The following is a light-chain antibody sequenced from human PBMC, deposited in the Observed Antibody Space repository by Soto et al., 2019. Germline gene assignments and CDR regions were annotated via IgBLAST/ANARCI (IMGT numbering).Light chain of an antibody. V-gene: IGLV3-21*01. CDR3: QVWDRTSDHVV. CDR1: NIGSKG. Sequence: SYELTQPPSVSVAPGQTAKISCGGDNIGSKGVHWYQQRPGQAPMMVIFYDSDRPSGIPERFSGSNSGNAATLTISGVEAGDEADYYCQVWDRTSDHVVFGGGTKLTVL. CDR2: YDS. J-gene: IGLJ2*01.